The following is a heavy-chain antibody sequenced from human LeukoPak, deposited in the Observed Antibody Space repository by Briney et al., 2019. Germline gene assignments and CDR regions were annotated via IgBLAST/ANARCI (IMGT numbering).Heavy chain of an antibody. V-gene: IGHV3-23*01. CDR1: GFTFSSYA. Sequence: PGGSLRLSCAASGFTFSSYAMSWVRQAPGKGLEWVSAISGSGGSTYYADSVKGRFTISRDNAKNSLYLQMNSLRAEDTAVYYCARGGYSSRDPIDYWGQGTLVTVSS. CDR3: ARGGYSSRDPIDY. D-gene: IGHD6-13*01. CDR2: ISGSGGST. J-gene: IGHJ4*02.